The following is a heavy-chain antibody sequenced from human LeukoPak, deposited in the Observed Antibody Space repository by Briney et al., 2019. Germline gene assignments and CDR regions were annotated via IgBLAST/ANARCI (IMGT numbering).Heavy chain of an antibody. CDR3: ARRGDYDAFDI. Sequence: SETLSLTCTVSGGSISSYYWTWIRQPPGKALEWIGFIYYSGSTHYNPSLKSRVTISVDTSKNHLPLRLSSVTAADTAVYYCARRGDYDAFDIWGQGTLVTVSS. CDR2: IYYSGST. CDR1: GGSISSYY. V-gene: IGHV4-59*08. J-gene: IGHJ3*02. D-gene: IGHD4-11*01.